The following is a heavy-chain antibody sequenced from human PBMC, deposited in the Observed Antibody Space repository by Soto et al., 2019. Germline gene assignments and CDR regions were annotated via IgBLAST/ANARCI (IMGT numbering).Heavy chain of an antibody. J-gene: IGHJ5*02. Sequence: TGGSLRLSCTTSGFTFGSYSMTWVRQTQGKGLEWVSIISGGGETTFYADSAKGRFTISRDNSKSTLYLQMNGLRVEDTAMYYCAKKDILNSGHEYFDPWGQGTLVTVSS. CDR1: GFTFGSYS. D-gene: IGHD2-21*01. CDR3: AKKDILNSGHEYFDP. CDR2: ISGGGETT. V-gene: IGHV3-23*01.